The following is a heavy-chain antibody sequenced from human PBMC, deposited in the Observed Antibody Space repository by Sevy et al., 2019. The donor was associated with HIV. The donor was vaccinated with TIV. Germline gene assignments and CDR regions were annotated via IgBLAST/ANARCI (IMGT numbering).Heavy chain of an antibody. Sequence: SETLSLTCTVSGGSISSGGYYWSWIRQHPGKGLEWIWYIYYSGSTYYNPSLKSRVTISVDTSKNQFSLKLSSVTAADTAVYYCARGGGETTNYYFDYWGQGTLVTVSS. CDR2: IYYSGST. J-gene: IGHJ4*02. CDR3: ARGGGETTNYYFDY. CDR1: GGSISSGGYY. V-gene: IGHV4-31*03. D-gene: IGHD2-21*01.